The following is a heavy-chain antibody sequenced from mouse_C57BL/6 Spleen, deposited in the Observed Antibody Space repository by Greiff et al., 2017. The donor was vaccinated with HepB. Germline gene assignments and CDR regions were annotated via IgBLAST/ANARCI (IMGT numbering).Heavy chain of an antibody. V-gene: IGHV6-3*01. D-gene: IGHD2-12*01. CDR3: PVLYPYYAMDY. J-gene: IGHJ4*01. Sequence: EVKVEESGGGLVQPGGSMKLSCVASGFTFSNYWMNWVRQSPEKGLEWVAQIRLKSDNYATHYAESVKGRFTISRDDSKSSVYLQMNNLRAEDTGIYYCPVLYPYYAMDYWGQGTSVTVSS. CDR2: IRLKSDNYAT. CDR1: GFTFSNYW.